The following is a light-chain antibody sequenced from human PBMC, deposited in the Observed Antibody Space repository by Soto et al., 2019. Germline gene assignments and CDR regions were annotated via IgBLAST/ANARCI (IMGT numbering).Light chain of an antibody. J-gene: IGLJ7*01. Sequence: QSVLTQPPSASGTPGQRVTISCSGSSSNIGSNYVYWYQQLPGTAPKLLIYRNNQRPPGVPGRFSGSKSGTSASLAISGLRSEDEADYYCVAWDDSLSGAVFGGGTQLTVL. CDR2: RNN. CDR3: VAWDDSLSGAV. CDR1: SSNIGSNY. V-gene: IGLV1-47*01.